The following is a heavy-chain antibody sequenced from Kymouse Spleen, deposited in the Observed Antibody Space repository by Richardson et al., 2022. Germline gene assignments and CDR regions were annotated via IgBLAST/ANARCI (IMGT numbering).Heavy chain of an antibody. D-gene: IGHD6-6*01. CDR1: GFTFSSYD. J-gene: IGHJ6*02. Sequence: EVQLVESGGGLVQPGGSLRLSCAASGFTFSSYDMHWVRQATGKGLEWVSAIGTAGDTYYPGSVKGRFTISRENAKNSLYLQMNSLRAGDTAVYYCARATRPDYYYGMDVWGQGTTVTVSS. CDR2: IGTAGDT. V-gene: IGHV3-13*01. CDR3: ARATRPDYYYGMDV.